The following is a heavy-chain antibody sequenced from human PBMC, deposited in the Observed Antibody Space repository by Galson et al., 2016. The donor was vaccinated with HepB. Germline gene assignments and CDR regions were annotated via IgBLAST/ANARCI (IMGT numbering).Heavy chain of an antibody. CDR3: ARDRLTSVTRHWTGTTYSYYCMDV. V-gene: IGHV3-7*03. Sequence: SLRLSCAASGFSFSAYWMSWVRQSPGKGLAWVANIKQDGSEKYYVDSVKGRFTISRDNARNSLYLQVNGLRADDTAVYYCARDRLTSVTRHWTGTTYSYYCMDVWGQGTTVTVSS. CDR1: GFSFSAYW. D-gene: IGHD1-14*01. CDR2: IKQDGSEK. J-gene: IGHJ6*02.